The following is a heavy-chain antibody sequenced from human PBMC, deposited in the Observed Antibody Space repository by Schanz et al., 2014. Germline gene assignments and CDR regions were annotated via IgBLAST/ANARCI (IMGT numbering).Heavy chain of an antibody. CDR3: ARDRGYCSGGSCLAFDY. CDR1: GFTLSSYA. D-gene: IGHD2-15*01. Sequence: VQLVESGGGVVQPGRSLRLSCAAYGFTLSSYAMHWVRQAPGKGLEWVAVISYDGSNKYYADSVKGRFTISRDNSNNTLYLQMNTLRADDTAVYYCARDRGYCSGGSCLAFDYWGQGTLVTVSS. J-gene: IGHJ4*02. CDR2: ISYDGSNK. V-gene: IGHV3-30-3*01.